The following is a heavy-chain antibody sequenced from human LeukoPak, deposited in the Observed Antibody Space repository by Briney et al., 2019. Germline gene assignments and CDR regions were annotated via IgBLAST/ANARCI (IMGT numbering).Heavy chain of an antibody. Sequence: GGSLRLSCVASGFTFSSYWMSWVRQAPGKGLEWVANIKQDGSEKYYVDSVKGRFTISRDNAKNSLYLQMNSLRAEDTAVYYCARRGGFLGWFDPWGQGTLVTVSS. CDR2: IKQDGSEK. CDR3: ARRGGFLGWFDP. CDR1: GFTFSSYW. J-gene: IGHJ5*02. D-gene: IGHD3-16*01. V-gene: IGHV3-7*01.